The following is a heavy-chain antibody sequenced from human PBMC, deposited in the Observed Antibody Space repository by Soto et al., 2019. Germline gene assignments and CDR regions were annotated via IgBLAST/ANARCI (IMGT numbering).Heavy chain of an antibody. CDR3: ARDLGNYGDYFDY. V-gene: IGHV3-7*01. CDR2: IKQDGSET. Sequence: EVQLVESGGGLVQPGGSLRLSCAASGFTFSSNWMSWVRQAPGKGLEWVANIKQDGSETYYVDSVKGRITISRDNAKNSLYLQMNSLRAEDTAVYYCARDLGNYGDYFDYWGQGTLVTVSS. J-gene: IGHJ4*02. D-gene: IGHD4-17*01. CDR1: GFTFSSNW.